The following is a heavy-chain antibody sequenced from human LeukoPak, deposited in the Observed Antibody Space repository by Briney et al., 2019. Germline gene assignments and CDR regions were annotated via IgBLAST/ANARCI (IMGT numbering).Heavy chain of an antibody. CDR3: ARGKVRGVSLNWFDP. D-gene: IGHD3-10*01. V-gene: IGHV1-2*02. J-gene: IGHJ5*02. CDR2: INPNSGDT. CDR1: GYIFTGYY. Sequence: ASVKVSCKASGYIFTGYYIHWVRQGPGQGLEWMGCINPNSGDTKYAQKFQGRVTMTRDTSISTAYMVLSRLKSDDTAVYYCARGKVRGVSLNWFDPWGQGTLVTVSS.